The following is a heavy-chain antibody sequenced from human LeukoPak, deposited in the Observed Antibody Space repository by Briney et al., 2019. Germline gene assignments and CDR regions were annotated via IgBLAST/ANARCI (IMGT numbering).Heavy chain of an antibody. CDR2: ISSSGSTI. V-gene: IGHV3-48*03. CDR1: GFTFSSYE. CDR3: ARSMITFGGVIVPFDY. J-gene: IGHJ4*02. D-gene: IGHD3-16*02. Sequence: GRSLRLSCAASGFTFSSYEMNWVRQAPGKGLEWVSYISSSGSTIYYADSVKGRFTISRDNAKNSLYLQMNSLRAEDTAVYYCARSMITFGGVIVPFDYWGQGTLVTVSS.